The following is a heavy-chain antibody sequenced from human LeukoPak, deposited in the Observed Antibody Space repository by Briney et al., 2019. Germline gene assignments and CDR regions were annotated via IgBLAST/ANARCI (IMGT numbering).Heavy chain of an antibody. Sequence: SSVKVSFKASGGTFSIYAISWVRQAPGQGLEWMGGIIPIFGTANYAQKFQGRVTMTRNTSIGTAYMELSSLRSEDTAIYYCVRVPPGTTIYAYWGQGTLVTVSS. CDR3: VRVPPGTTIYAY. D-gene: IGHD1-14*01. V-gene: IGHV1-69*05. CDR1: GGTFSIYA. J-gene: IGHJ4*02. CDR2: IIPIFGTA.